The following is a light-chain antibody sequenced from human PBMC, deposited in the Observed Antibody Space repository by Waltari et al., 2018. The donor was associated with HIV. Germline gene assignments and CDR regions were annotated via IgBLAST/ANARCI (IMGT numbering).Light chain of an antibody. CDR2: EAT. CDR3: LQHDNFPHT. V-gene: IGKV5-2*01. J-gene: IGKJ2*01. CDR1: QDIDDD. Sequence: ETTLTQSPAFMSATPGDKVDISCKASQDIDDDLNWYKQKPGEGVILIIREATNLGPGIPPRFSGSGYGTDFTLTIDNIESEDVAYYFCLQHDNFPHTFGQGTNLEIK.